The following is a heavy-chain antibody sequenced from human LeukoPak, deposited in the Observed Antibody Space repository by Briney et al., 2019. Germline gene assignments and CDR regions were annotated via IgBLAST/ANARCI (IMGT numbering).Heavy chain of an antibody. CDR1: GGSISSGAYY. D-gene: IGHD5-18*01. CDR2: IYTSGST. Sequence: SETLSLTCTVSGGSISSGAYYWNWIRQPAGKGLEWIGRIYTSGSTNYNPSLKSRFTISVDTSKNQFSLKLSSVTAADTAVYYCARGLLWSVWGRGTLVTVSS. V-gene: IGHV4-61*02. J-gene: IGHJ4*02. CDR3: ARGLLWSV.